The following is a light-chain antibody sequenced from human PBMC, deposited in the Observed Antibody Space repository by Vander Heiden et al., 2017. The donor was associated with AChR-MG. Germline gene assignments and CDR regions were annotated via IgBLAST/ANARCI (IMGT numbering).Light chain of an antibody. CDR2: EVS. J-gene: IGKJ2*01. CDR3: LQTIHFHT. V-gene: IGKV2D-29*01. Sequence: DIVMTQTPLSLSVTPGQPASISCKSSQSLLHSDGKTYLSWYLQAPVQPPRLLMYEVSNLFSGVPARFSGRGSGTDFTLKIIRVEAEDVGVYYCLQTIHFHTFGQRTRLAIK. CDR1: QSLLHSDGKTY.